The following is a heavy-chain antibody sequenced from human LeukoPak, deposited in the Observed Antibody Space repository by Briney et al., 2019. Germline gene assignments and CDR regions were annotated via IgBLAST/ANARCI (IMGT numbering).Heavy chain of an antibody. J-gene: IGHJ4*02. V-gene: IGHV4-39*01. D-gene: IGHD2-2*01. CDR2: IYYSGSA. CDR3: ARLRTYCSSSSCFLYVFDY. CDR1: GGSISSSRYY. Sequence: TSETLPLTCTVSGGSISSSRYYWGWIRQPPGQGLEWIGSIYYSGSAYYNPSLKSRVTISVDTSKNQFSLKLSSVTAADTAVYYCARLRTYCSSSSCFLYVFDYWGQGTLVTVSS.